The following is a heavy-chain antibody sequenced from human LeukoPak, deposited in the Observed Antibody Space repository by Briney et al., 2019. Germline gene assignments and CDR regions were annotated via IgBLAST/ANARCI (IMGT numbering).Heavy chain of an antibody. CDR3: AKGLRYSSSWYYFDY. D-gene: IGHD6-13*01. V-gene: IGHV3-23*01. CDR1: GFTFSSYG. J-gene: IGHJ4*02. Sequence: GGSLRLSCAASGFTFSSYGMSWVRQAPGKGLEWVSAISGSGGSTYYADSVKGRFTISRDNSKNTLYLQMNSLRAEDTAVHYCAKGLRYSSSWYYFDYWGQGTLVTVSS. CDR2: ISGSGGST.